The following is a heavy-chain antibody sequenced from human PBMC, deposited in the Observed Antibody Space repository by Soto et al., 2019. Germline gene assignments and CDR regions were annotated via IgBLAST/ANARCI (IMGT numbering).Heavy chain of an antibody. CDR3: ARERVPLTTVTTSFDY. CDR1: GYTFTGYY. V-gene: IGHV1-2*02. CDR2: INPNSGGT. D-gene: IGHD4-17*01. Sequence: ASLKVSCTASGYTFTGYYMHWVRQAPGQGLEWMGWINPNSGGTNYAQKFQGRVTMTRDTSISTAYMELSRLRSDDTAVYYCARERVPLTTVTTSFDYWGHGTLVTVSS. J-gene: IGHJ4*01.